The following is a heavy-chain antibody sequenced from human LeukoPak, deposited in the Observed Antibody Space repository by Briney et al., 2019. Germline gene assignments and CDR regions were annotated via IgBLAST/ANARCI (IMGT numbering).Heavy chain of an antibody. CDR2: FDPEDGET. Sequence: APVKVSCKVSGYTLTELSMHWVRQAPGKGLEWMGGFDPEDGETIYAQKFQGRVTMTEDTSTDTAYMELSSLSSEDTAVYYCATSFQYARLVRGFDPWGQGTLVTVSS. J-gene: IGHJ5*02. V-gene: IGHV1-24*01. D-gene: IGHD2-2*01. CDR3: ATSFQYARLVRGFDP. CDR1: GYTLTELS.